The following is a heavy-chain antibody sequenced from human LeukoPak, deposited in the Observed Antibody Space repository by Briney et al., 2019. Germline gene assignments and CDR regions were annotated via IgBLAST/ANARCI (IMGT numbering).Heavy chain of an antibody. D-gene: IGHD6-13*01. CDR3: ARVRRIIAAVGTGTRRENWFDP. J-gene: IGHJ5*02. Sequence: GSLRLSCAASGFTFSSYEMNWVRQAPGKGLEWVSYISSSGSTTYYADSVKGRFTISRGDAKNSLYLQMNSLRAEDTAVYYCARVRRIIAAVGTGTRRENWFDPWGQGTLVTVSS. CDR1: GFTFSSYE. V-gene: IGHV3-48*03. CDR2: ISSSGSTT.